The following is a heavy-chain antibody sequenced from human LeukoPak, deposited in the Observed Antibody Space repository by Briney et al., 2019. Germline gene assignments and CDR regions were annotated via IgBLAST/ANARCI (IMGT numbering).Heavy chain of an antibody. D-gene: IGHD6-13*01. CDR1: GFTFSSYA. CDR2: ISYDGSNK. CDR3: ARDVGSIYYFDY. V-gene: IGHV3-30-3*01. J-gene: IGHJ4*02. Sequence: PGGSLRLSCAASGFTFSSYAMHWVRQAPGKGLEWVAVISYDGSNKYYADSVKGRFTISRDNSKNTLYLQMNSLRAEDTAVYYCARDVGSIYYFDYWGQGTLVTVSS.